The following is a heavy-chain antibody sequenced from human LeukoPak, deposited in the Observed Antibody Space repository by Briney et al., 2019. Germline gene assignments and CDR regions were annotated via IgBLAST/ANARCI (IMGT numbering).Heavy chain of an antibody. CDR3: ACYLFFNYDSSGYYYD. J-gene: IGHJ4*02. V-gene: IGHV1-2*06. CDR2: INPNSGGT. CDR1: GYTFTGYY. D-gene: IGHD3-22*01. Sequence: ASVKVSCKASGYTFTGYYMHWVRQAPGPGLEWMGRINPNSGGTNYAQKFQGRVTMTRDTSISTTYMELSRLRSDDTAVYYCACYLFFNYDSSGYYYDWGQGTLVTVSS.